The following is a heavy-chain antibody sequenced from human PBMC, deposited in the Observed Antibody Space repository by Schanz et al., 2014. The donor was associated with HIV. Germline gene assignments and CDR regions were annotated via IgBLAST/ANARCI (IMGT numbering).Heavy chain of an antibody. J-gene: IGHJ3*02. Sequence: EVQLLDSGGGLVQPGGSLRLSCAASGFNFNNYAMTWVRQAPGKGLEWVSSISESGGRTYYADSVNGRFTISRDNSKNTLYLQMTTLRIDDTAVYYCAQMGAFAAFDIWGHGTVVTVSS. CDR1: GFNFNNYA. CDR3: AQMGAFAAFDI. D-gene: IGHD3-16*01. CDR2: ISESGGRT. V-gene: IGHV3-23*01.